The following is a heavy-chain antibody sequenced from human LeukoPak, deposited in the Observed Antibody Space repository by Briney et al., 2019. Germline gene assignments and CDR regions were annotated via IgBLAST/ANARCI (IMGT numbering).Heavy chain of an antibody. CDR3: ARYGQLGD. Sequence: GGSLRLSCVTSGFTFSSYWMSWVRQAPGKGLEWVALIKQDGSEKYYVDSMKGRFTMSRDNAESSLYLQMNSLRVEDTAMYYCARYGQLGDWGRGTLVTVSS. CDR1: GFTFSSYW. CDR2: IKQDGSEK. J-gene: IGHJ4*02. V-gene: IGHV3-7*03. D-gene: IGHD6-6*01.